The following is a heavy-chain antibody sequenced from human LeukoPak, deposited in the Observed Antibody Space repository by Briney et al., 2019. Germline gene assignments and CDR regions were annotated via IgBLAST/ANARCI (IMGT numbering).Heavy chain of an antibody. J-gene: IGHJ4*02. CDR1: GYTFTGYY. D-gene: IGHD3-22*01. CDR2: INPNSGGT. V-gene: IGHV1-2*02. CDR3: ARVGGRSGYHPTAYDY. Sequence: GASVKVSCKASGYTFTGYYMHWVRQAPGQGLEWMGWINPNSGGTNYAQKFQGRVTMTRDTSISTAYMELSRLRSDDTAVYYRARVGGRSGYHPTAYDYWGQGTLVTVSS.